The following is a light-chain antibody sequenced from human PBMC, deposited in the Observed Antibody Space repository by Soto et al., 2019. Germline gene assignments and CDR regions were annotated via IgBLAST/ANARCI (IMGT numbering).Light chain of an antibody. Sequence: QSVLTQPPSVSAAPGQTVTVSCSGKSSNIGNSYVSWYQQFPGTAPRLLIYDDNKRPSGIRDRFSGSKSGTSATLAITGLQTGDEAIYYCGTWDSSLTNGRAVFGGGTKVTVL. J-gene: IGLJ3*02. CDR2: DDN. V-gene: IGLV1-51*01. CDR3: GTWDSSLTNGRAV. CDR1: SSNIGNSY.